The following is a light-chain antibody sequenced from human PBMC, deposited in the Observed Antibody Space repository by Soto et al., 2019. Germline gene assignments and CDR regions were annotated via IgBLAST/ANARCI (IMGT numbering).Light chain of an antibody. Sequence: QSALTQPASVSGSPGQSITISCTGTSSDVGGYNYVSWYQQHPGKAPKLMIYEVSNRPSGVSNRFSGSKSGNTASLTISGLHTEYEADYYCASYTRSSTGVFGTGTKATVL. CDR3: ASYTRSSTGV. CDR1: SSDVGGYNY. J-gene: IGLJ1*01. CDR2: EVS. V-gene: IGLV2-14*01.